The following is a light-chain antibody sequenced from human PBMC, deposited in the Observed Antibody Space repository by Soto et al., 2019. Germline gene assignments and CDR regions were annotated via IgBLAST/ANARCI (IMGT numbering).Light chain of an antibody. CDR2: GAS. V-gene: IGKV3-15*01. Sequence: TVMTQSPDILSVSPGERATLSCRASQSISDNLAWYIQTPGQAPRLLIYGASTRATGIPARFTGSGSGTEFTLTINSLQSEDCAVSYYHQYRNWPPAFGPGTKVDV. CDR3: HQYRNWPPA. J-gene: IGKJ3*01. CDR1: QSISDN.